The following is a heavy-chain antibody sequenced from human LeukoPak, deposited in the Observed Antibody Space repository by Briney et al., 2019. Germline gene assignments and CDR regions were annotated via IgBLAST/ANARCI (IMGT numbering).Heavy chain of an antibody. CDR2: INPNSGGT. CDR3: AREQYSGSYPIDY. J-gene: IGHJ4*02. Sequence: ASVKVSCKASGYTCTSYGISWVRQAPGQGLEWMGWINPNSGGTNYAQKFQGRVTMTRDTSISTAYMELSRLRSDDTAVYYCAREQYSGSYPIDYWGQGTLVTVSS. V-gene: IGHV1-2*02. CDR1: GYTCTSYG. D-gene: IGHD1-26*01.